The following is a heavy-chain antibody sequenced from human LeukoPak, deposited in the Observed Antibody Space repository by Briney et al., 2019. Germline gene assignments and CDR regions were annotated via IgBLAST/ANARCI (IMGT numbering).Heavy chain of an antibody. CDR2: ISSSGSTI. Sequence: GGSLRLSCAASGFTFGSYEMNWVRQAPGKGLEWVSYISSSGSTIYYADSVKGRFTISRDNAKNSLYLQMNSLRAEDTAVYYCASQVETYYYYGMDVWGQGTTVTVSS. D-gene: IGHD2-2*01. V-gene: IGHV3-48*03. CDR1: GFTFGSYE. J-gene: IGHJ6*02. CDR3: ASQVETYYYYGMDV.